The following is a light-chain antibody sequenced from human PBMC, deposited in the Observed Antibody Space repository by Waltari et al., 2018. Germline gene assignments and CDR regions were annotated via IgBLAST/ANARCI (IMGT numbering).Light chain of an antibody. V-gene: IGLV2-14*03. CDR3: SSYTTRSTRV. J-gene: IGLJ1*01. Sequence: QSALTQPAPVSGSPGPSITLSSTSTPRDVGDYEYVSWYQQHAGKVPKRLIYDVTKRPSGISYRFSGSKSGYTACLTISGLQAEDEADYYCSSYTTRSTRVFGTGTKVTVL. CDR1: PRDVGDYEY. CDR2: DVT.